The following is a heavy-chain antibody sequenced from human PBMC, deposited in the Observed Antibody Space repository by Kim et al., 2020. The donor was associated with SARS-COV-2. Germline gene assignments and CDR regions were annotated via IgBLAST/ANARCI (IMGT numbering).Heavy chain of an antibody. CDR2: IYYSGST. CDR1: GGSISSSSYY. Sequence: SETLSLTCTVSGGSISSSSYYWGWIRQPPGKGLEWIGSIYYSGSTYYNPSLKSRVTISVDTSKNQFSLKLSSVTAADTAVYYCARYGMAAADWFDPWGQGTLVTVSS. CDR3: ARYGMAAADWFDP. D-gene: IGHD6-13*01. J-gene: IGHJ5*02. V-gene: IGHV4-39*01.